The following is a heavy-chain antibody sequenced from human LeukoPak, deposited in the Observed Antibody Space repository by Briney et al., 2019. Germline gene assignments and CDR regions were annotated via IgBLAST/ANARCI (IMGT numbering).Heavy chain of an antibody. CDR3: ARGREGAGTIDY. V-gene: IGHV4-39*07. D-gene: IGHD6-19*01. CDR1: GGSISSSIYY. Sequence: PSETLSLTCTVSGGSISSSIYYWGWIRQPPGKGLEWIGSIYYSGSTYYNPSLKSRVTISVDTSKNQFSLKLSSVTAADTAVYYCARGREGAGTIDYWGQGTLVTVSS. CDR2: IYYSGST. J-gene: IGHJ4*02.